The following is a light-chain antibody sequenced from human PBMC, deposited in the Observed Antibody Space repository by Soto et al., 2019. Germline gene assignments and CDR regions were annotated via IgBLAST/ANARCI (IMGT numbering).Light chain of an antibody. J-gene: IGKJ1*01. V-gene: IGKV3-20*01. CDR3: QQHGSSPWT. Sequence: EIVLTQSPDTLSLSPGERAILSCRASQSVSSSNLAWYQHKPGQAPRLLIYVASSRATGIPDRFSGSGSGTEFTLTITRLEPEDFAVYYCQQHGSSPWTFGQGTKVEIK. CDR1: QSVSSSN. CDR2: VAS.